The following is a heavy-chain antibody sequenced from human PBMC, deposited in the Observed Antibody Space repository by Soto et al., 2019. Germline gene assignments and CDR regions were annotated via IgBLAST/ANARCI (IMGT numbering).Heavy chain of an antibody. CDR2: TYYRSKWYY. Sequence: SPTLSLTCDISGDSVSSNSASWSWIRQSPSRGLEWLGRTYYRSKWYYDYAVSVKSRITINPDTSKNQFSLQLTSVTPEDTAVYYCGRTYSSGWSYYYGMDVWGQGTTVTVSS. CDR1: GDSVSSNSAS. J-gene: IGHJ6*02. D-gene: IGHD6-19*01. V-gene: IGHV6-1*01. CDR3: GRTYSSGWSYYYGMDV.